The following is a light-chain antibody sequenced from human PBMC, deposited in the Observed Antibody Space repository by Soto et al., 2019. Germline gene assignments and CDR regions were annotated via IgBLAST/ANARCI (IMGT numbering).Light chain of an antibody. CDR1: RLDVGGYNY. CDR3: CSYVSSKTYL. V-gene: IGLV2-14*03. CDR2: EVT. Sequence: QLVLTQPASVSGSPGQSITISCTGTRLDVGGYNYVSWYQQQPGKAPKLIIYEVTNRPSGVSDRFSGSKSDNTASLTISGLQTEDEADYYCCSYVSSKTYLFGTGTKLTVL. J-gene: IGLJ1*01.